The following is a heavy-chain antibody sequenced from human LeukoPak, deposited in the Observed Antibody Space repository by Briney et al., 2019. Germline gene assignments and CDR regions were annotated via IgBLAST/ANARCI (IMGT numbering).Heavy chain of an antibody. V-gene: IGHV3-21*01. CDR2: ISSSGSYI. Sequence: GGSLRLSCAASGFTFSSCSMTWVRQAPGKGLEWVSSISSSGSYIYYADSVKGPFTVSRDNAKNSLYLQMNSLRAEYTAVYYCARDREPYCTGGTCYSTGDYWGQGTLVTVSS. CDR1: GFTFSSCS. D-gene: IGHD2-15*01. J-gene: IGHJ4*02. CDR3: ARDREPYCTGGTCYSTGDY.